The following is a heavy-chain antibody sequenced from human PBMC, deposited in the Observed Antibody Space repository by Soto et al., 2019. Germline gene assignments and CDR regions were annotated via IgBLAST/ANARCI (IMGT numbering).Heavy chain of an antibody. J-gene: IGHJ4*02. Sequence: PGGSLRLSCAASGFTFSSYGMHWVRQAPGKGLEWVAVISYDGSNKYYADSVKGRFTISRDNSKNTLYLQMNSLRAEDTAVYYCAKGGVRGVIPGPDYWGQGT. CDR2: ISYDGSNK. D-gene: IGHD3-10*01. CDR1: GFTFSSYG. CDR3: AKGGVRGVIPGPDY. V-gene: IGHV3-30*18.